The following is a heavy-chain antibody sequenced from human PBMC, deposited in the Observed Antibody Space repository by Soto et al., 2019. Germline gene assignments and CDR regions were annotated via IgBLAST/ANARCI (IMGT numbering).Heavy chain of an antibody. CDR2: IYYSGST. CDR3: ARSYSSSWYFDY. J-gene: IGHJ4*02. D-gene: IGHD6-13*01. CDR1: GGSISSYY. Sequence: PSETLSLTCTVSGGSISSYYWSWIRQPPGKGLEWIGYIYYSGSTNYNPSLKSRVTISVDTSKNQFSLKLSSVTAADTAVYYCARSYSSSWYFDYWGQGTPVTVSS. V-gene: IGHV4-59*01.